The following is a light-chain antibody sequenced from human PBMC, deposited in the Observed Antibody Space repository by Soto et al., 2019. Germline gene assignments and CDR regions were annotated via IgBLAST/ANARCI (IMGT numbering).Light chain of an antibody. J-gene: IGLJ2*01. Sequence: QSALTQPASVSGSPGQSITISCTGTSSDVGAYNFVSWYQHHPGRAPKLIIYEVTIRPSGVSNRFSGSKSGNTASLTISGLQAEDEADYYCSSYAGNDRLGVFGGGTKLTVL. V-gene: IGLV2-14*01. CDR3: SSYAGNDRLGV. CDR2: EVT. CDR1: SSDVGAYNF.